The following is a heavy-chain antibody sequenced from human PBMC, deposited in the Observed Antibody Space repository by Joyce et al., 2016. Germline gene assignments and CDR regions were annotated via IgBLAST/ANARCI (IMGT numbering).Heavy chain of an antibody. J-gene: IGHJ3*01. Sequence: QVNLVQSGAEVKKPGASVKVSCKASGYSFSDSYIHWVRQAPGQGLQWMGRSNPDTGDTMYAQKFQGRVTLTRDTFISTVYMEVSRLRSDDTAVYFCARGPMPPYAFDVWGQGTLVTVST. CDR3: ARGPMPPYAFDV. D-gene: IGHD2-2*01. CDR1: GYSFSDSY. CDR2: SNPDTGDT. V-gene: IGHV1-2*06.